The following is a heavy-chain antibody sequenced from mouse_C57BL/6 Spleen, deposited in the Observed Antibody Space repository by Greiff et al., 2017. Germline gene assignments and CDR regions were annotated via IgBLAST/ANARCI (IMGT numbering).Heavy chain of an antibody. CDR1: GYTFTDYN. J-gene: IGHJ4*01. D-gene: IGHD2-3*01. V-gene: IGHV1-18*01. CDR2: INPNNGGT. CDR3: ARWRGDGYYEEDAMDY. Sequence: VQLQQSGPELVKPGASVKIPCKASGYTFTDYNMDWVKQSHGKSLEWIGDINPNNGGTIYNQKFKGKATLTVDKSSSTAYMELRSLTSEDTAVYYCARWRGDGYYEEDAMDYWGQGTSVTVSS.